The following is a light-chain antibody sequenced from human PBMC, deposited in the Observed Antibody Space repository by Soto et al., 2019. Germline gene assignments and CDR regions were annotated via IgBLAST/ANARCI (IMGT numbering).Light chain of an antibody. Sequence: DIQMTQSPSSLSASVGDRVTITCRASQSISSYLNWYQQKPGKAPKLLIYAASSLQSGVPSRFSGSGSGTDFTLTISSLEPEDFAVYYCQQRSNWRGLTFGGGTKVEIK. V-gene: IGKV1-39*01. CDR3: QQRSNWRGLT. CDR1: QSISSY. J-gene: IGKJ4*01. CDR2: AAS.